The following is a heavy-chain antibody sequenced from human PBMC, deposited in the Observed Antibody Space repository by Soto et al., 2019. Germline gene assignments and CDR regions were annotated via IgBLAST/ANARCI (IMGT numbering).Heavy chain of an antibody. V-gene: IGHV3-30-3*01. CDR1: GFTFSSYA. Sequence: GGSLRLSCAASGFTFSSYAMHWVRQAPGKGLEWVAVISYDGSNKYYADSVKGRFTISRDNSKNTLYLQMNSLRAEDTAVYYCARDPYYYDSSGYYFGESGYFDYWGQGTLVTVSS. J-gene: IGHJ4*02. CDR2: ISYDGSNK. CDR3: ARDPYYYDSSGYYFGESGYFDY. D-gene: IGHD3-22*01.